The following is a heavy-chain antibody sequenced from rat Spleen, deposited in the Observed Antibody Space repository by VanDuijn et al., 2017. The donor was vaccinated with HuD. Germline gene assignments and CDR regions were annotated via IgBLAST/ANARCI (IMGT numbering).Heavy chain of an antibody. CDR1: GFTFSDFY. CDR3: ARRHYGYTDYFDY. CDR2: ISSDGGRN. V-gene: IGHV5-7*01. J-gene: IGHJ2*01. D-gene: IGHD1-9*01. Sequence: EVQLAGSGGGLVQPGRSLKLSCVASGFTFSDFYMAWVCQAPTKGLEGVATISSDGGRNFYRDSVKGRFTISRDNAKSTLSLQMDSLRSENTATYYCARRHYGYTDYFDYWGQGVMVTVSS.